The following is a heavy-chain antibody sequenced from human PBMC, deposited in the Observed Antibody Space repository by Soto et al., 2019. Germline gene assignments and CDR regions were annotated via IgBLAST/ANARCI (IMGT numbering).Heavy chain of an antibody. CDR3: ARDRGYYGSGTPPYYYGMDV. D-gene: IGHD3-10*01. Sequence: GGSLRLSCAASGFTFSSYSMNWVRQAPGKGLEWVSSISSSSYIYYADSVKGRFAISRDNAKNSLYLQMNSLRAEDTAVYYCARDRGYYGSGTPPYYYGMDVWGQGTTVTVSS. CDR2: ISSSSYI. CDR1: GFTFSSYS. V-gene: IGHV3-21*01. J-gene: IGHJ6*02.